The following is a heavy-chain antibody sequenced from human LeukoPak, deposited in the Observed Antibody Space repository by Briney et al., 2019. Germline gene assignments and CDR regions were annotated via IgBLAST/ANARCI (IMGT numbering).Heavy chain of an antibody. Sequence: GGSLRLSCAASGFTFSTYTMNWVRQAPGKGLEWISYISSSGYTIYYADSVKGRFTVSRDNAKNSLYLQMNCLRAEDTALYYCARRIEYWGQGTLVTVSS. CDR1: GFTFSTYT. J-gene: IGHJ4*02. CDR3: ARRIEY. CDR2: ISSSGYTI. V-gene: IGHV3-48*04.